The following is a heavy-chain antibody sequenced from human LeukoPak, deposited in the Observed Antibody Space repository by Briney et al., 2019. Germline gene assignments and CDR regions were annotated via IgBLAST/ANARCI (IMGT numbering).Heavy chain of an antibody. CDR3: ARHNRTAYFDY. CDR1: GFTVSSNY. CDR2: IYSGGST. J-gene: IGHJ4*02. V-gene: IGHV3-66*04. Sequence: GGSLRLSCAASGFTVSSNYMSWVRQAPGKGLEWVSVIYSGGSTYYADSVKGRFTISRDNSKNTVYLQMNSLRAEDTAVYYCARHNRTAYFDYWGQGTLVTVSS.